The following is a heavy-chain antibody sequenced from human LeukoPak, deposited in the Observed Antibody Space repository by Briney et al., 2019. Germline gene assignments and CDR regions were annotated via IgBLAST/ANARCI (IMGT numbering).Heavy chain of an antibody. J-gene: IGHJ6*03. Sequence: GGSLRLSCAASGFAFNSYTIKWVRQAPGKGLEWVSAITSRGTHIYNTDSVKGRFTISRDNAENSAYLQMSSLRAEDTAVYYCARVAQGATTENYYYYYMDVWGKGTTVTVSS. V-gene: IGHV3-21*01. D-gene: IGHD4-11*01. CDR3: ARVAQGATTENYYYYYMDV. CDR1: GFAFNSYT. CDR2: ITSRGTHI.